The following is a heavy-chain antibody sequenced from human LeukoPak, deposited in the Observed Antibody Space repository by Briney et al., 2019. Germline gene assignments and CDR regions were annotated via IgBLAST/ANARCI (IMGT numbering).Heavy chain of an antibody. V-gene: IGHV4-34*01. CDR2: ISQNEGI. CDR3: TSGSDSRKQGY. CDR1: GGSLSDHY. J-gene: IGHJ4*02. Sequence: PSETLSLTCAVYGGSLSDHYWSWIRQPPGKGLEWIGEISQNEGIKYNPSLNSRVILSLDTSRNQFSLKLSSVTAADTAMYYGTSGSDSRKQGYYGQGTLVTVSS. D-gene: IGHD6-13*01.